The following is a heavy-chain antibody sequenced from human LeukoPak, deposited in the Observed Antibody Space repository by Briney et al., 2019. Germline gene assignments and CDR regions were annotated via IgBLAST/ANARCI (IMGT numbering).Heavy chain of an antibody. CDR2: ISAYNGNT. CDR1: GYTFTSYG. CDR3: ARAQSTDYGDYDDY. D-gene: IGHD4-17*01. J-gene: IGHJ4*02. Sequence: ASVKVSCKASGYTFTSYGISWVRRAPGQGLVGMGWISAYNGNTNYAQQLQGRDTMTTDTSTSTAYKELRSLRSDDTAVYYCARAQSTDYGDYDDYWGQGTLVTVSS. V-gene: IGHV1-18*01.